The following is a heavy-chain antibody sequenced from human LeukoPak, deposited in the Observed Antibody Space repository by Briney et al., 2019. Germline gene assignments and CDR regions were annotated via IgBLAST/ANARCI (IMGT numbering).Heavy chain of an antibody. Sequence: GGSLRLSCAASGFTFSSYAMHWVRQAPGKGLEWVSGISWNSGSIGYADSVKGRFTISRDNAKNSLYLQMNSLRAEDTALYYCAKGSGHIVVVTAYLYFDLWGRGTLSLSPQ. J-gene: IGHJ2*01. CDR2: ISWNSGSI. CDR3: AKGSGHIVVVTAYLYFDL. CDR1: GFTFSSYA. V-gene: IGHV3-9*01. D-gene: IGHD2-21*02.